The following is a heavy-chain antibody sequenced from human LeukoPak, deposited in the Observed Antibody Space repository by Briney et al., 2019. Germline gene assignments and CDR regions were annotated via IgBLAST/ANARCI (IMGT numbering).Heavy chain of an antibody. D-gene: IGHD3-10*01. J-gene: IGHJ4*02. CDR1: GFTFSSYA. V-gene: IGHV3-21*01. CDR2: ISSSSSYI. CDR3: ARDTYDGFGELFDY. Sequence: GGSLRLSCAASGFTFSSYAMSWVRQAPGKGLEWVSSISSSSSYIYYADSVKGRFTISRDNAKNSLYLQMNSLRAEDTAVYYCARDTYDGFGELFDYWGQGTLVTVSS.